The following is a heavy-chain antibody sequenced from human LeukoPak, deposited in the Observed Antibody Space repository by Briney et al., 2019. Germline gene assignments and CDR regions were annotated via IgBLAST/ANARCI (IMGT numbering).Heavy chain of an antibody. CDR2: ITPNSGAT. D-gene: IGHD3-16*01. CDR3: ARDTLLGDFDY. J-gene: IGHJ4*02. Sequence: GASVKVSCKASGYTFIDYYMHWVRQAPGQGLEWMGWITPNSGATNYTQKFQGRVTVTRDTSISTAYMELSRLRSDDSAVYYCARDTLLGDFDYWGQGTLVTVSS. CDR1: GYTFIDYY. V-gene: IGHV1-2*02.